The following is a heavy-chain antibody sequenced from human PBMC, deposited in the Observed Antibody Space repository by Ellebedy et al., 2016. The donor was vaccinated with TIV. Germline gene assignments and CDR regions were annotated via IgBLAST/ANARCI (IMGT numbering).Heavy chain of an antibody. CDR3: ASHSGFNSGWTFDY. CDR1: GVSMSSGDYY. Sequence: MPSETLSLTCTVSGVSMSSGDYYWGWIRQPPGKGLEWIGSVHYSGNTYYNPSLKSRITISVDTSKNQFSLSLTSVTAEDTALYFSASHSGFNSGWTFDYWGLGTLVTVSS. V-gene: IGHV4-39*07. CDR2: VHYSGNT. D-gene: IGHD5-12*01. J-gene: IGHJ4*02.